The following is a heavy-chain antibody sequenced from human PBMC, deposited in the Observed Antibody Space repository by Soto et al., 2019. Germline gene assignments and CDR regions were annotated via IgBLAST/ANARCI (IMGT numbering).Heavy chain of an antibody. CDR3: ARKGGDDFWSDSDAFDI. Sequence: GESLKISCKGSGYSFTSYWIGWVRQMPGKGLEWMGIIYPGDSDTRYSPSLQGQVTISADKSISTAYLQWSSLKASDTAMYYCARKGGDDFWSDSDAFDIWGQGTMVTVSS. D-gene: IGHD3-3*01. CDR2: IYPGDSDT. V-gene: IGHV5-51*01. CDR1: GYSFTSYW. J-gene: IGHJ3*02.